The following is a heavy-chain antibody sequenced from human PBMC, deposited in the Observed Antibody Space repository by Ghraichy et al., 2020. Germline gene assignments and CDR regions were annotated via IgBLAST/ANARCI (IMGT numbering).Heavy chain of an antibody. CDR2: ISSRSSNI. CDR1: GFTFSSYS. Sequence: GGSLRLSCAASGFTFSSYSMNWVRQAPGKGLEWVAHISSRSSNIYYADSVKGRFTIARDNAKNSLYLQMNNLRDEDTAVYYCARALWYSRSWANFDYWGQGILVTVSS. D-gene: IGHD6-13*01. CDR3: ARALWYSRSWANFDY. V-gene: IGHV3-48*02. J-gene: IGHJ4*02.